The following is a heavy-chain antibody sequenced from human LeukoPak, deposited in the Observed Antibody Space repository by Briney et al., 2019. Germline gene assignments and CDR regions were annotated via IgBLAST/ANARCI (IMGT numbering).Heavy chain of an antibody. V-gene: IGHV1-2*02. CDR2: INPNNGGT. J-gene: IGHJ3*02. CDR3: ARDRAVAGTKCDAFDI. D-gene: IGHD6-19*01. CDR1: RYTFTGYY. Sequence: ASVKVSCKASRYTFTGYYIHWVRQAPEQGLEWMGWINPNNGGTNYAQKFQGRVTMTRDTSINIAYMELRSLRSDDTALYYCARDRAVAGTKCDAFDIWGQGTMVTVSS.